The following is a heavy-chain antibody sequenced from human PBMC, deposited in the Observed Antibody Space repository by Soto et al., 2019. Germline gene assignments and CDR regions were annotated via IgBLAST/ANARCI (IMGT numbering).Heavy chain of an antibody. Sequence: SVKVSCKASGGTFSSYAISWVRQAPGQGLEWMGGIIPIFGTANYAQKFQGRVTITADESTSTAYMELSSLRSEDTAVYYCARSITIFGVVINHGMDVWGQGTTVTVSS. CDR3: ARSITIFGVVINHGMDV. CDR2: IIPIFGTA. J-gene: IGHJ6*02. V-gene: IGHV1-69*13. D-gene: IGHD3-3*01. CDR1: GGTFSSYA.